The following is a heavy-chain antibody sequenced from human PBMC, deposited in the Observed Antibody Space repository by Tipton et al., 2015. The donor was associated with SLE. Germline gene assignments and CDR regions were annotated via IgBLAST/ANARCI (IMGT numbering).Heavy chain of an antibody. J-gene: IGHJ3*02. CDR1: GYSFTSYW. V-gene: IGHV5-51*01. CDR3: AREREDGYSYDAFDI. CDR2: IYPGDSDT. D-gene: IGHD5-24*01. Sequence: QLVQSGAEVKKPGESLKISCKGSGYSFTSYWIGWVRQMPGKGLEWMGIIYPGDSDTRYSPFFQGQVTISADKSISTAYLQWSSLKASDTAMYYCAREREDGYSYDAFDIWGQGTMVTVSS.